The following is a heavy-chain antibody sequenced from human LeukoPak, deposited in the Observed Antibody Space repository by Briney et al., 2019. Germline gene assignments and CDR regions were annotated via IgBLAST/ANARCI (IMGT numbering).Heavy chain of an antibody. CDR2: MNVKSGTA. V-gene: IGHV1-8*02. J-gene: IGHJ5*02. D-gene: IGHD4/OR15-4a*01. CDR1: GGTFSSYA. CDR3: ARLPGYFGAS. Sequence: ASVKVSCKASGGTFSSYAISWVRQAPGQRLEWMGCMNVKSGTADYAPKFQGRVTMTRNTSISTAYMDLSSLRPEDTAVYYCARLPGYFGASWGQGTLVTVSS.